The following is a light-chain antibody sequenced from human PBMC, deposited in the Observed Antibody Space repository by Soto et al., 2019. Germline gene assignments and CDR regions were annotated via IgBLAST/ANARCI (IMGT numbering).Light chain of an antibody. Sequence: QSVLTQPASVSGSPGQSITISCTGTSSDVGGYNYVSWYQQHPGKAPKLMIYDVSNRPSGVSNRFSGSKSGNTASLTISGLQDEDEADYYCSSSTSSSPFVVFGGGTQLTVL. CDR2: DVS. V-gene: IGLV2-14*01. CDR1: SSDVGGYNY. J-gene: IGLJ2*01. CDR3: SSSTSSSPFVV.